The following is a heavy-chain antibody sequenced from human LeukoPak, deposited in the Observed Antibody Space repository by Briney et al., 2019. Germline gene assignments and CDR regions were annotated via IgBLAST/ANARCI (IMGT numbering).Heavy chain of an antibody. CDR3: AKDRVKVVPAAICDY. CDR1: GFTVSSNY. J-gene: IGHJ4*02. V-gene: IGHV3-23*01. CDR2: ISGSGGST. Sequence: PGGSLRLSCAASGFTVSSNYMSWVRQAPGKGLEWVSAISGSGGSTYYADSVKGRFTISRDNSKNTLYLQMNSLRAEDTAVYYCAKDRVKVVPAAICDYWGQGTLVTVSS. D-gene: IGHD2-2*02.